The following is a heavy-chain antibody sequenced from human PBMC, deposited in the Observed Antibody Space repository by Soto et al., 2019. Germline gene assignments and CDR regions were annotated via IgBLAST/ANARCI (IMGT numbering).Heavy chain of an antibody. V-gene: IGHV3-23*01. CDR1: GLTFSSYS. D-gene: IGHD3-10*01. CDR2: ISGSGGST. Sequence: EVHLLESWGGLVQPGGSLRLSCAASGLTFSSYSMSWVLQAPGKGLEWVSAISGSGGSTYYADSVKGRFTISSDNSKNTLYLQMNSLSAEDTDVYYCAKGGLMWFGELPDVWGQGPAVTVSS. J-gene: IGHJ6*02. CDR3: AKGGLMWFGELPDV.